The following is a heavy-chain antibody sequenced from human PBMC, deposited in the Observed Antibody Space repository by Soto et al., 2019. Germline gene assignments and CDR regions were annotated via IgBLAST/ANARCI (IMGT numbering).Heavy chain of an antibody. D-gene: IGHD6-19*01. Sequence: QVQLVESGGGVVQPGRSLRLSCAASGFTFSSYVMHWVRQAPGKGLEWVAATSYVESNKYYADSVKGRFTISRDNSRNTLYLQMNSLRAEDTAVYYCARDPYSSGWLDSWGQGTLVTVSS. V-gene: IGHV3-30-3*01. CDR2: TSYVESNK. CDR3: ARDPYSSGWLDS. J-gene: IGHJ5*01. CDR1: GFTFSSYV.